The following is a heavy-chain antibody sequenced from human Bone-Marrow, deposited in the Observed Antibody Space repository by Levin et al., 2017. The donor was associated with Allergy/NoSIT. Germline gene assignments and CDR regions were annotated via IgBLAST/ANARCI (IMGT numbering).Heavy chain of an antibody. V-gene: IGHV1-8*01. Sequence: ASVKVSCKASGYTFTTYDINWMRQAPGQGLEWMGWMNPDSGNTGYAQKFHGRVTMTRDTSISTSYMELSSLRSDDTAVYYCAGGRDTRQIAAGGIGDYWGQGTLVTVSS. CDR1: GYTFTTYD. J-gene: IGHJ4*02. CDR3: AGGRDTRQIAAGGIGDY. D-gene: IGHD6-13*01. CDR2: MNPDSGNT.